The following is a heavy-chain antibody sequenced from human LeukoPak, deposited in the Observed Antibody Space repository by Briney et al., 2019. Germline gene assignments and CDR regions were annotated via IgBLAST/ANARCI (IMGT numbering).Heavy chain of an antibody. CDR1: GGSFSGYY. CDR3: ARASRGEVLWFGESTRNWFDP. CDR2: INHSGST. Sequence: SETLSLTCAVYGGSFSGYYWSWIRQPPGKGLEWIGEINHSGSTNYNPSLKSRVTISVDTSKNQFSLQLNSVTPEDTAVYYCARASRGEVLWFGESTRNWFDPWGQGTLVTVSS. V-gene: IGHV4-34*01. D-gene: IGHD3-10*01. J-gene: IGHJ5*02.